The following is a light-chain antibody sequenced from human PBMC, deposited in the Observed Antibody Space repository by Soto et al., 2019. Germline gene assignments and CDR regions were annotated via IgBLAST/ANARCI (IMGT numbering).Light chain of an antibody. J-gene: IGKJ4*01. V-gene: IGKV3-15*01. CDR1: QSVSSN. Sequence: EILMTQSPASLSVSPGERPTISCRASQSVSSNLAWYQQKRGMPPRLLIFGASTRATGIPARFSGSGSGTEFTLTISSLQSEDFAVYYCQQYNNCPLTFGRGTKVEIK. CDR3: QQYNNCPLT. CDR2: GAS.